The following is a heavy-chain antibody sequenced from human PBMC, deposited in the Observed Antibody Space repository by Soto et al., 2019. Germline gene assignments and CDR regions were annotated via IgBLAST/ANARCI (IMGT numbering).Heavy chain of an antibody. Sequence: ASETLSLTCTVSGGSISSGGYYWSWIRQHPGKGLEWIGYIYYSGSTYYNPSLKSRVTISVDTSKNQFSLKLSSVTAADTAVYYCARTRGGSLHYSSGPVQEPFDYWGQGTLVTVSS. V-gene: IGHV4-31*03. CDR3: ARTRGGSLHYSSGPVQEPFDY. J-gene: IGHJ4*02. CDR1: GGSISSGGYY. D-gene: IGHD6-19*01. CDR2: IYYSGST.